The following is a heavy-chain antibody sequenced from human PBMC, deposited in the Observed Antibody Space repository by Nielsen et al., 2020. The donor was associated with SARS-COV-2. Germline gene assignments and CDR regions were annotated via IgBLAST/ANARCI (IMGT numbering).Heavy chain of an antibody. Sequence: GRSLRLSCAASGFSFNNYGMHWVRQAPGKGLEWVAYISYEGSKQYYADSVKGRFTISRDFSKSTLYLQMNSLRAEDTAIYYCAKDRAIFMIYITRGGPDYWGQGTLVTVSA. D-gene: IGHD3/OR15-3a*01. CDR3: AKDRAIFMIYITRGGPDY. CDR1: GFSFNNYG. CDR2: ISYEGSKQ. J-gene: IGHJ4*02. V-gene: IGHV3-30*18.